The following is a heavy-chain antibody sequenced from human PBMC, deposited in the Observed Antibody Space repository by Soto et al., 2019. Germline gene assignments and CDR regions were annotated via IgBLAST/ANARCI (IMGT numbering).Heavy chain of an antibody. V-gene: IGHV4-4*07. Sequence: PSETLSLTCTVSGGSISGHSWIWIRQPAGKGLEWIGHIYPSGSTSYNPSLRSRVTMSLDTSSNQIFPNLTSVTAADTAVFYCVRGRSYSVYDFWGPGTLVTVSS. J-gene: IGHJ4*02. CDR2: IYPSGST. CDR1: GGSISGHS. CDR3: VRGRSYSVYDF. D-gene: IGHD5-12*01.